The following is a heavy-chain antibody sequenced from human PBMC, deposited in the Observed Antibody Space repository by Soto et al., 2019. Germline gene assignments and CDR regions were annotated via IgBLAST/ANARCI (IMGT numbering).Heavy chain of an antibody. D-gene: IGHD6-13*01. CDR1: GFTFSSYG. V-gene: IGHV3-30*18. CDR3: AKGPTAAGTYYFDY. CDR2: ISYDGSNK. J-gene: IGHJ4*02. Sequence: GGSLRLSXAASGFTFSSYGMHWVRQAPGKGLEWVAVISYDGSNKYYADAVKGRFTISRDNSKNTLYLQMNSLRAEDTAVYYCAKGPTAAGTYYFDYWGQGALVTVSS.